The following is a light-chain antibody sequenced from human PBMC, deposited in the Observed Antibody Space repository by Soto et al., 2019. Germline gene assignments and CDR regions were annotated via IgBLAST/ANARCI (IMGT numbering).Light chain of an antibody. J-gene: IGKJ4*01. Sequence: IRMTQSPSSVSSSTVEIVTITCLASQGISSYLAWYQQKPGKAPKLLIYAASTLQTGVPSRFSGSGSGTDFTLTISCLQSEDFATYYCQQYYSYPLTFGGGTKVDI. V-gene: IGKV1-8*01. CDR3: QQYYSYPLT. CDR2: AAS. CDR1: QGISSY.